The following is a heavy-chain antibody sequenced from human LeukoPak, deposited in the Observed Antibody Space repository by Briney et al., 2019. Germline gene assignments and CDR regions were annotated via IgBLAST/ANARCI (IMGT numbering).Heavy chain of an antibody. CDR1: GYTFTSYG. CDR2: ISAYNGNT. Sequence: ASVKVSCKASGYTFTSYGISWVRRAPGQGLEWMGWISAYNGNTNYAQKLQGRVTMTTDTSTSTAYMELRSLRSDDTAVYYCARDKYSSSSVLFLRNWFDPWAQGTLVTVSS. CDR3: ARDKYSSSSVLFLRNWFDP. J-gene: IGHJ5*02. D-gene: IGHD6-6*01. V-gene: IGHV1-18*01.